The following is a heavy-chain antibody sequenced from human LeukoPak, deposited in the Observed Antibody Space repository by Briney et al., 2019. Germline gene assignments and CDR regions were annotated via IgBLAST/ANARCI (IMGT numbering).Heavy chain of an antibody. D-gene: IGHD3-16*01. CDR2: ISSSSTYT. CDR1: GHPFSSFT. V-gene: IGHV3-21*04. CDR3: ARVTQYVWGSGGYYFDY. Sequence: GGSLRLSCTVSGHPFSSFTLNWVRQSPGKGLEWVSSISSSSTYTYYADSVKGRFTISRDNAKNSLYLQMNSLRAEDTALCYCARVTQYVWGSGGYYFDYWGQGTLVTVSS. J-gene: IGHJ4*02.